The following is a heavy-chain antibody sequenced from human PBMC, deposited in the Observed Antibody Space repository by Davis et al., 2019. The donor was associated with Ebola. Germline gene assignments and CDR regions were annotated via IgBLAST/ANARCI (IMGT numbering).Heavy chain of an antibody. J-gene: IGHJ4*02. D-gene: IGHD3-3*01. CDR2: IWYDGSNK. CDR1: GFTFSGYG. Sequence: GGSLRLSCAASGFTFSGYGMHWVRQDPGKGLEWVAVIWYDGSNKYYADSVKGRFTISRDNSKNTLYMQMNSLRAEDTAVYYCARGPDQNYDFWSGYSTNFDYWGQGTLVTVSS. V-gene: IGHV3-33*01. CDR3: ARGPDQNYDFWSGYSTNFDY.